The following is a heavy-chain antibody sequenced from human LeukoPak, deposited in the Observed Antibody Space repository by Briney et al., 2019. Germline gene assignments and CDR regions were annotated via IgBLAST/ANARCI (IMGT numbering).Heavy chain of an antibody. Sequence: ASVKVSCKASGYTFTSYYMHWVRQAPGQGLEWMGIINPSGGSTSYAQKFQGRVTMTRDTSTSTLYMELSSLRSEDTAVYYCARDADIVVVPAAYFDYWGRGTLVTVSS. D-gene: IGHD2-2*01. CDR1: GYTFTSYY. J-gene: IGHJ4*02. CDR2: INPSGGST. CDR3: ARDADIVVVPAAYFDY. V-gene: IGHV1-46*01.